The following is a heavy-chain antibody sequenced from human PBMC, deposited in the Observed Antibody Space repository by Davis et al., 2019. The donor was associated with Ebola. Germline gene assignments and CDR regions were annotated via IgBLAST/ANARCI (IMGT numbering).Heavy chain of an antibody. CDR1: GGSISSYY. D-gene: IGHD3-3*01. J-gene: IGHJ5*02. V-gene: IGHV4-59*12. Sequence: PSETLSLTCTVSGGSISSYYWSWIRQPPGKGLEWIGYIYYSGSTNYNPSLKSRVTISVDTSKNQFSLKLSSVTAADTAVYYCARELRFLESLFTSWGQGTLVTVSS. CDR2: IYYSGST. CDR3: ARELRFLESLFTS.